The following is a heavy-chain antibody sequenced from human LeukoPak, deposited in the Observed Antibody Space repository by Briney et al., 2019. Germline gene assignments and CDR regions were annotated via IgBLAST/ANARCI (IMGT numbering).Heavy chain of an antibody. Sequence: GGSLRLSCAASGFTFSDYYMSWIRQAPGKGPEWVSYISSSGSTIYYADSVKGRFTISRDNAKNSLYLQMNSLRAEDTAVYYCARGASSGWTNYYYYYGMDVWGQGTTVTVSS. D-gene: IGHD6-19*01. CDR3: ARGASSGWTNYYYYYGMDV. J-gene: IGHJ6*02. CDR1: GFTFSDYY. V-gene: IGHV3-11*01. CDR2: ISSSGSTI.